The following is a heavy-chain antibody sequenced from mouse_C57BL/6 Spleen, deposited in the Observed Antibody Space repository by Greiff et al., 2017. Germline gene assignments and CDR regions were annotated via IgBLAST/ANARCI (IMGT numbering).Heavy chain of an antibody. CDR1: GYTFTSYW. CDR3: TRTYGSSYVGYFDV. V-gene: IGHV1-5*01. J-gene: IGHJ1*03. D-gene: IGHD1-1*01. CDR2: IYPGNSDT. Sequence: EVQLQQSGTVLARPGASVKMSCKTSGYTFTSYWMHWVKQRPGQGLEWIGAIYPGNSDTSYNQKFKGKAKLTAVTSASTAYMELSSLTNEDSAVYYCTRTYGSSYVGYFDVWGTGTTVTVSS.